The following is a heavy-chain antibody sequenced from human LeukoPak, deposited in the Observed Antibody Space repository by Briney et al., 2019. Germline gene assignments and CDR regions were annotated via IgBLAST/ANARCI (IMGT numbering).Heavy chain of an antibody. Sequence: GGSLRLSCEASGFTFSNYGMHWVRQAPGKGLEWVSAISGSGGSTYYADSVKGRFTISRDNSKNTLYLQMNSLRAEDTAVYYCAKEGAGYFDYWGQGTPVTVSS. V-gene: IGHV3-23*01. CDR3: AKEGAGYFDY. CDR1: GFTFSNYG. CDR2: ISGSGGST. D-gene: IGHD1-26*01. J-gene: IGHJ4*02.